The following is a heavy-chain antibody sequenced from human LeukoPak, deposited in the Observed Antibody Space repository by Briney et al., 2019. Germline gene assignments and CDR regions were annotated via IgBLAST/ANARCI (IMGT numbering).Heavy chain of an antibody. CDR1: GYSFTAFL. J-gene: IGHJ4*02. Sequence: GASVKVSCKASGYSFTAFLIHWVRPAPGQGLEWMGWIHPRSGDTRYAQKFQGRVTMARDTSISTVYMDLSSLGSDDTGVYYCARDVEYGTGSYYRGSFDYWGQGILVTVSS. CDR2: IHPRSGDT. D-gene: IGHD3-10*01. V-gene: IGHV1-2*02. CDR3: ARDVEYGTGSYYRGSFDY.